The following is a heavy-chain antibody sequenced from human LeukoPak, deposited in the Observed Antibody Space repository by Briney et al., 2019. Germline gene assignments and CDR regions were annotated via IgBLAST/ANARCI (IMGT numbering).Heavy chain of an antibody. CDR1: GDSITSGSYY. Sequence: AETLSLTCTVSGDSITSGSYYWAWVRQPPGKGLEWIGSISYSGSIYYNPPLKSRATMSVDTSKNQFSLRLSSVTAADTAVYYCARRDYSGDNPVLDYWGQGTLVTISS. CDR2: ISYSGSI. D-gene: IGHD4-23*01. J-gene: IGHJ4*02. CDR3: ARRDYSGDNPVLDY. V-gene: IGHV4-39*01.